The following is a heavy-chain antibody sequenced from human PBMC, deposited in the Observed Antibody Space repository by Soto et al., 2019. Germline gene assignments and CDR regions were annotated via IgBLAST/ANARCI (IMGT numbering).Heavy chain of an antibody. CDR1: GYTITSYG. Sequence: SLQLSCKSSGYTITSYGISWVRQAPGQGLEWMGWISAYNGNTNYAQKLQGRVTMTTDTSTSTAYMELRSLRSDDTAVYYCARYFGPDDDSSDHDACDIGGQGTMVT. D-gene: IGHD3-22*01. J-gene: IGHJ3*02. V-gene: IGHV1-18*04. CDR3: ARYFGPDDDSSDHDACDI. CDR2: ISAYNGNT.